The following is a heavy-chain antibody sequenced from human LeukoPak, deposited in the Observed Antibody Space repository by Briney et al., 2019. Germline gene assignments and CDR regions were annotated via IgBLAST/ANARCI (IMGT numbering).Heavy chain of an antibody. Sequence: ASVKVSCKASGGTFSSYAISWVRQAPGQGLEWMGRIIPILGIANYAQKFQGRVTITADKSTSTAYMELSSLRSEDTAVYYCARDPIYGPYYFDYWGQGTLVTVSS. J-gene: IGHJ4*02. CDR1: GGTFSSYA. V-gene: IGHV1-69*04. CDR3: ARDPIYGPYYFDY. CDR2: IIPILGIA. D-gene: IGHD2/OR15-2a*01.